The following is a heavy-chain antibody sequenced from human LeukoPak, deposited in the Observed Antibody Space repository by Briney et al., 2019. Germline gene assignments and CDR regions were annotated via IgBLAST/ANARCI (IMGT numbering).Heavy chain of an antibody. Sequence: PGGSLRLSCAVSGFTSSSYWMHWVRQAPGRGLEWVSNISPGSSTNYADSVKGRFTISRDSYKNTMSLQMNSLRAEDTAVYYCAKRSGSGGPFDYWGQGILVTVSS. CDR1: GFTSSSYW. CDR3: AKRSGSGGPFDY. V-gene: IGHV3-23*01. J-gene: IGHJ4*02. D-gene: IGHD3-10*01. CDR2: ISPGSST.